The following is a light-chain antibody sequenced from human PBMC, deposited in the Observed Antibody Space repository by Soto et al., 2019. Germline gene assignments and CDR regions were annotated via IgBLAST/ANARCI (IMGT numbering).Light chain of an antibody. V-gene: IGKV3-20*01. J-gene: IGKJ4*01. CDR1: QTVRNNY. CDR3: QQFISYPPA. CDR2: DAS. Sequence: EFVLTQCPGTLSLSPGERATLSCRASQTVRNNYLAWYQQKPGQAPRLLIYDASSRATGIPDRFSGGGSGTDFTLTISRLEPEDFAVYYCQQFISYPPAFGGGTRVDIK.